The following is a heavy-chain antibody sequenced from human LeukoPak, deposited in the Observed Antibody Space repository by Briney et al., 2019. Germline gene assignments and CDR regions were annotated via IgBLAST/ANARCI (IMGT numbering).Heavy chain of an antibody. CDR1: GASISGFY. CDR2: FSTSGTT. Sequence: SETLSLTCTVSGASISGFYWSWIRQPAGKELEWIGRFSTSGTTNYNPSLKSRVTMSVDTSKNQFSLKLNSVTAADTGVYYCARDMSGFDYWGQGTLVTVSS. J-gene: IGHJ4*02. V-gene: IGHV4-4*07. CDR3: ARDMSGFDY.